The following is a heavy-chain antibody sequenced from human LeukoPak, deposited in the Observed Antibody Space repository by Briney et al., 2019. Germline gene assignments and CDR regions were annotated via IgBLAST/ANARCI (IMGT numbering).Heavy chain of an antibody. J-gene: IGHJ5*02. Sequence: PSETLSLTCTVSGYSISSGYYWGWIRQPPGKGLEWIGSIYHSESTYYNPSLKSRGTISVDTSKNQFSLKLSSVTAADTAVYYCARGVIAAAVLFDPWGQGTLVTVSS. CDR3: ARGVIAAAVLFDP. D-gene: IGHD6-13*01. CDR2: IYHSEST. V-gene: IGHV4-38-2*02. CDR1: GYSISSGYY.